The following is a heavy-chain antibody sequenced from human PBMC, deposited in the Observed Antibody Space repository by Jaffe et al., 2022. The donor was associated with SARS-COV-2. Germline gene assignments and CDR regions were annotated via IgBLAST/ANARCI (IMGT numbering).Heavy chain of an antibody. D-gene: IGHD2-2*02. J-gene: IGHJ4*02. V-gene: IGHV1-24*01. CDR3: ATTLGYCSSTSCYTRFDY. CDR1: GYTLTELS. Sequence: QVQLVQSGAEVKKPGASVKVSCKVSGYTLTELSMHWVRQAPGKGLEWMGGFDPEDGETIYAQKFQGRVTMTEDTSTDTAYMELSSLRSEDTAVYYCATTLGYCSSTSCYTRFDYWGQGTLVTVSS. CDR2: FDPEDGET.